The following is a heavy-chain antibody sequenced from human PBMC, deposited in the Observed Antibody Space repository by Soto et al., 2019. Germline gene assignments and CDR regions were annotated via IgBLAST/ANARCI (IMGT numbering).Heavy chain of an antibody. J-gene: IGHJ4*02. CDR2: ISGSGGNT. CDR3: AKPSYNSGPFDF. V-gene: IGHV3-23*01. CDR1: GFTFSSYD. D-gene: IGHD6-19*01. Sequence: PGGSLRLSCAASGFTFSSYDMSWVRQAPGKGLEWASTISGSGGNTYYADSVKGLFTISRDNSKSTLHLQMNSLRAEDTAVYYCAKPSYNSGPFDFWGQGTLVTVSS.